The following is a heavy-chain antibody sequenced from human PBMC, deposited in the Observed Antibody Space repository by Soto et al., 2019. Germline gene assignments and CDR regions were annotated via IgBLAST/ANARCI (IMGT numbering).Heavy chain of an antibody. J-gene: IGHJ4*02. CDR2: INPNSGGT. D-gene: IGHD6-19*01. CDR3: ARALAVAGSD. V-gene: IGHV1-2*02. CDR1: GYTFTGYY. Sequence: GASVKVSCKASGYTFTGYYMHWVRQAPGQGLEWMGWINPNSGGTNYAQKFQGRVTMTRDTSISTACMELSRLRSDDTAVYYCARALAVAGSDWGQGTLVTVSS.